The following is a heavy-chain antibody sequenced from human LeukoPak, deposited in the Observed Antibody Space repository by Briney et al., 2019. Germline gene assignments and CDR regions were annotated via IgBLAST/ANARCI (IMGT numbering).Heavy chain of an antibody. J-gene: IGHJ5*02. CDR2: IYYSGTT. CDR1: GGSISSYY. D-gene: IGHD3-10*01. CDR3: ARHGGSGSYYNWLDP. V-gene: IGHV4-59*08. Sequence: PSETLSLACTVSGGSISSYYWSWIRQPPGKGLEWIGYIYYSGTTNYNPSLKSRVTISVDTSKSQFSLKLSSVTAADTAVYYCARHGGSGSYYNWLDPWGRGTLVTVSS.